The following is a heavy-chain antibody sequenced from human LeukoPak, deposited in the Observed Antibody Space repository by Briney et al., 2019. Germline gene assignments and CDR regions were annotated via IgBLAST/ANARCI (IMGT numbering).Heavy chain of an antibody. CDR2: MNPNSGNT. V-gene: IGHV1-8*01. CDR1: GYTFTNYD. CDR3: ARGPGCISTSCPYYFDD. J-gene: IGHJ4*02. Sequence: ASVKVSCKASGYTFTNYDINWVRQASGQGLDWMGWMNPNSGNTGYAQRFQGRVTMTRNTSISTAYMELSSLSSEDTAVYYCARGPGCISTSCPYYFDDWGQGTLVTVSS. D-gene: IGHD2-2*01.